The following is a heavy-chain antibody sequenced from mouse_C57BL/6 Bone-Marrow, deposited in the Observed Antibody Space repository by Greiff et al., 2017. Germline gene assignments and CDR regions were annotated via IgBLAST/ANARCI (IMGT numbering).Heavy chain of an antibody. J-gene: IGHJ1*03. Sequence: EVQLQQSGAELVRPGASVKLSCTASGFNIKDDYMHWVKQRPEQGLEWIGWIDPENGDTEYASKFQGKATITADTSSNTAYLQLSSLTSADTAVYYCTTEGWLLPWYFDVWGTGTTVTVSS. V-gene: IGHV14-4*01. CDR1: GFNIKDDY. CDR3: TTEGWLLPWYFDV. D-gene: IGHD2-3*01. CDR2: IDPENGDT.